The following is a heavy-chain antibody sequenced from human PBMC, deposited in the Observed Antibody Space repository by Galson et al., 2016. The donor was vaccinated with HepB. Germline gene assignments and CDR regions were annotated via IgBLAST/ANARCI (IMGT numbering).Heavy chain of an antibody. V-gene: IGHV1-69*13. CDR1: GGTFSSYA. D-gene: IGHD4-17*01. Sequence: SVKVSCKASGGTFSSYAISWVRQAPGQGLEWMGGIIPIYGTTNFAQKFQGRVTITADEATTTAYMDLSSLTSEDSAIYYCARDKEDYVDGGGYNYFDPWGQGTLVTVFS. J-gene: IGHJ5*02. CDR2: IIPIYGTT. CDR3: ARDKEDYVDGGGYNYFDP.